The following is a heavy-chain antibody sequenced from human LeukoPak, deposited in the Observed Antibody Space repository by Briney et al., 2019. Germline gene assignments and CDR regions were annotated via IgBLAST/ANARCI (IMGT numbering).Heavy chain of an antibody. V-gene: IGHV4-38-2*02. J-gene: IGHJ4*02. CDR1: GYSISSGYY. CDR2: IYHSGST. D-gene: IGHD1-26*01. CDR3: ARPNSGSYYDGDY. Sequence: PSETLSLTCTVSGYSISSGYYWGWIRQPPGKGLEWIGSIYHSGSTYYNPSLKSRVTISVDTSKNQFSLKLSSVTAADTAVYYCARPNSGSYYDGDYWGQGTLVTVSS.